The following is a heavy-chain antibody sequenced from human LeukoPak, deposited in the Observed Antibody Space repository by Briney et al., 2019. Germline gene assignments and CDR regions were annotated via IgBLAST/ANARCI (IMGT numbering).Heavy chain of an antibody. CDR2: INPNTGDT. V-gene: IGHV1-2*02. J-gene: IGHJ4*02. CDR3: ARTTTHYHKHDY. Sequence: ASVKVSCKASGYTFTGYYMHWVRQAPGQGLEWMGWINPNTGDTNYAQKFQGRVTMTRDTSISTAYMELSRLRSDDTAVYYCARTTTHYHKHDYWGQGTLVTVSS. D-gene: IGHD2-15*01. CDR1: GYTFTGYY.